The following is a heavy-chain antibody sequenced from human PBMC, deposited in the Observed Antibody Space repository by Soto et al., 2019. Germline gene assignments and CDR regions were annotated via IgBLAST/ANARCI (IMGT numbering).Heavy chain of an antibody. D-gene: IGHD1-26*01. CDR3: ARGPSGDKVDY. CDR2: IYGGGNT. Sequence: QVQLQESGPGLVEPSQTLSLTCIVSGGSISSGDYNWNWIRQLPGTGLEWIGHIYGGGNTYSNPSLKSRVTISLDTSMNQFSLNLNSVTAADTAVYFCARGPSGDKVDYWGQGTLVTVSS. V-gene: IGHV4-30-4*01. J-gene: IGHJ4*02. CDR1: GGSISSGDYN.